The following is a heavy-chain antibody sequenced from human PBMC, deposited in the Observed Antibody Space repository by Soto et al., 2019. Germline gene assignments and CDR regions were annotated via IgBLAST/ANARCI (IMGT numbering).Heavy chain of an antibody. J-gene: IGHJ3*02. V-gene: IGHV1-69*01. Sequence: QVQLVQSGAEVKKPGSSVKVSCKASGGTFSSYAISWVRQAPGQGLEWMGGIVPIFGTANYAQKFQGRVTITADESTRTAYMELSSLRSEDTAVYYCARDLAYCGGACPVDAFDIWGQGTMVTVSS. D-gene: IGHD2-21*02. CDR2: IVPIFGTA. CDR3: ARDLAYCGGACPVDAFDI. CDR1: GGTFSSYA.